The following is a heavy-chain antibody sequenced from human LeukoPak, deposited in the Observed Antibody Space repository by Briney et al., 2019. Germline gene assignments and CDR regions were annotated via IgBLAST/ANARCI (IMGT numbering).Heavy chain of an antibody. V-gene: IGHV3-21*01. J-gene: IGHJ3*02. CDR3: ASKGYCSSTSCHAFDI. CDR1: GFTFSSYS. D-gene: IGHD2-2*01. Sequence: GGSLRLSCAASGFTFSSYSMNWVRQAPGKGLEWVSSISSSSSYIYYADSVKGRFTISRDNAKNSLYLQMNSLRAEDTAVYYCASKGYCSSTSCHAFDIWGQGTMVTVSS. CDR2: ISSSSSYI.